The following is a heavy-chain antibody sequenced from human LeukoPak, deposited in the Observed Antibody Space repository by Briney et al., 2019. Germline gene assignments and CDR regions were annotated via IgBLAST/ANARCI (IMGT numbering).Heavy chain of an antibody. CDR2: INPAGSVT. Sequence: GGSLRLSCSASGFTISSYWMHWVRQAPGKGLVWVSRINPAGSVTNHADSVRGRFTISRDTATNTLYLEMNSLRAEDAAVYYCSRDFVGAEDYWGQGTLVTVSS. V-gene: IGHV3-74*01. CDR3: SRDFVGAEDY. J-gene: IGHJ4*02. CDR1: GFTISSYW. D-gene: IGHD3-16*01.